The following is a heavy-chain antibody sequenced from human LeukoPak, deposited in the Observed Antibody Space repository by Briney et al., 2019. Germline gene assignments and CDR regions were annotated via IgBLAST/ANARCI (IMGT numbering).Heavy chain of an antibody. CDR1: GYTFTYYY. D-gene: IGHD5-12*01. Sequence: ASVKVSCKASGYTFTYYYVHWVRQAPGQGLEWMGWINPNSGDTNYAQKFQGRVTMTRDTSIRTAYLELGGLRSDDTAVYYCARNPYEYYFDYWGQGTLLTVSS. J-gene: IGHJ4*02. CDR3: ARNPYEYYFDY. V-gene: IGHV1-2*02. CDR2: INPNSGDT.